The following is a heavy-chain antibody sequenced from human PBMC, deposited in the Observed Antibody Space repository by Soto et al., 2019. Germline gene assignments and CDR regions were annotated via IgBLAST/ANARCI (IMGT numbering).Heavy chain of an antibody. V-gene: IGHV4-59*08. D-gene: IGHD1-1*01. J-gene: IGHJ4*02. Sequence: SETLSLTCTVSGGSISSYYWSWIRQPPGKGLEWIGYIYYSGSTNYNPSLKSRVTISVDTSKNQFSLKLSSVTAADTAVYYCARRYGTTFDYWGQGTQVTVSS. CDR1: GGSISSYY. CDR3: ARRYGTTFDY. CDR2: IYYSGST.